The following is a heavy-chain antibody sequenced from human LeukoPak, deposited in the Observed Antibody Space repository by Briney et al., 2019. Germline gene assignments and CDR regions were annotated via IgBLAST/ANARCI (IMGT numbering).Heavy chain of an antibody. Sequence: GGSLRLSCAASGFTVSTNYMNWVRQAPGEGLEWVSVIYSGGSTYYADSVKGRFTISRDNSKNTLYLQMNSLRAEDTAVYYCARDALYDSSGYHYGTFDYWGQGTLVTVSS. CDR1: GFTVSTNY. D-gene: IGHD3-22*01. J-gene: IGHJ4*02. V-gene: IGHV3-66*01. CDR2: IYSGGST. CDR3: ARDALYDSSGYHYGTFDY.